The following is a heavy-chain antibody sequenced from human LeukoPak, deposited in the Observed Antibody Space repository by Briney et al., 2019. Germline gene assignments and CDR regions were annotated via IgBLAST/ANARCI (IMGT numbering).Heavy chain of an antibody. CDR1: GFTFSDYS. D-gene: IGHD2-2*01. Sequence: GGSLRLSCAASGFTFSDYSMNWVRQAPGKGLELVSSISSSSIYIYYADSVKGRFTISRDNAENSLYLQMNSLRAEDTAVYYCARGMPANYWGQGTLVTVSS. V-gene: IGHV3-21*01. J-gene: IGHJ4*02. CDR2: ISSSSIYI. CDR3: ARGMPANY.